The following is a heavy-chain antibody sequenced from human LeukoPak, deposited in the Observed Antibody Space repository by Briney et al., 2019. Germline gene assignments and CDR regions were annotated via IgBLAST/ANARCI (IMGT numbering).Heavy chain of an antibody. CDR1: GFTFSSYE. Sequence: GGSLRLSCAASGFTFSSYEMNWVRQAPGKGLEWVSYISSSGSTIYYADSVKGRFTISRDNAKNSLYLQMTSLRAESTVVYYWAELAITMIGGVWGKGTTVTISS. V-gene: IGHV3-48*03. CDR3: AELAITMIGGV. D-gene: IGHD3-10*02. CDR2: ISSSGSTI. J-gene: IGHJ6*04.